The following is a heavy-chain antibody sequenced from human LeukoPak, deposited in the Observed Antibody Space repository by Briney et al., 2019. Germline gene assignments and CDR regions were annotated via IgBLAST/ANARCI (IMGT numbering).Heavy chain of an antibody. D-gene: IGHD4-17*01. CDR1: GFTLSGYW. J-gene: IGHJ6*02. V-gene: IGHV3-74*01. CDR2: INSDGSST. CDR3: ARADGDHYYYYGMDV. Sequence: PGGSLRLSCAASGFTLSGYWLHWVRQAPGKGLVWVSRINSDGSSTSYADSVKGRFTISRDNAKNTLYLQMNSLRAEDTAVYYCARADGDHYYYYGMDVWGQGTTVTASS.